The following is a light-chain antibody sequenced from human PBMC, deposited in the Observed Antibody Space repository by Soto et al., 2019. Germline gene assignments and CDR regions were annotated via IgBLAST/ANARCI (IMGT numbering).Light chain of an antibody. CDR1: QSISFW. J-gene: IGKJ2*03. CDR2: DAS. V-gene: IGKV1-5*01. CDR3: QQYNSFSPYS. Sequence: DIQMTQSPSTLSASLGDRVSITCRASQSISFWLAWYQQKPGKAPKLLIYDASTLYSGVPSRFSGTKSGTEFTLTISGLQPDDFASYYCQQYNSFSPYSFGQGTKLEI.